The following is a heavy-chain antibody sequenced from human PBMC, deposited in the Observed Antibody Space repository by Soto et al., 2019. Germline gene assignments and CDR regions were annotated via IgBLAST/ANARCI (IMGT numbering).Heavy chain of an antibody. V-gene: IGHV3-23*01. Sequence: EVRLLQSGGGLVRPGSSLTLSCVASGFTFNTYGMTWVRQAPGKGLEWVSFVTGKGGRSYYADSVKGRFTISRDSSKDTLYLQMNSLRVDDTAVYYCAKDQPPEGPTFFLSPVSTPDGMDVWGQGTTVTVSS. CDR3: AKDQPPEGPTFFLSPVSTPDGMDV. CDR1: GFTFNTYG. D-gene: IGHD2-15*01. CDR2: VTGKGGRS. J-gene: IGHJ6*02.